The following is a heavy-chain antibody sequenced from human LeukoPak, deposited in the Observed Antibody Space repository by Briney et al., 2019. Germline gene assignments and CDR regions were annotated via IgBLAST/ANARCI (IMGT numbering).Heavy chain of an antibody. CDR1: GFTFSSYE. V-gene: IGHV3-48*03. CDR2: IRSSGSTI. CDR3: ARGLRLGELSPLDY. J-gene: IGHJ4*02. D-gene: IGHD3-16*02. Sequence: GSLRLSCAASGFTFSSYEMNWVRQAPGKGLEWVSYIRSSGSTIYYADSVKGRFTISRDNAKNSLYLQMNSLRAEDTAVYYCARGLRLGELSPLDYWGQGTLVTVSS.